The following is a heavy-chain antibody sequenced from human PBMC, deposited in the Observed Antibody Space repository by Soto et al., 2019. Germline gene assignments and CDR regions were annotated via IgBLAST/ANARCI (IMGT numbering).Heavy chain of an antibody. CDR3: AVYGYGVSAAAY. J-gene: IGHJ4*02. D-gene: IGHD4-17*01. V-gene: IGHV3-7*03. CDR1: GLTFRNDW. CDR2: INQDGSGR. Sequence: GGSLRLSCAGSGLTFRNDWLRWVRQAPGKGLEWVANINQDGSGRYYVDSVRGRFTISRDNVENSLYLQLNSLRPEDTAVYYCAVYGYGVSAAAYWGQGTLVTVSS.